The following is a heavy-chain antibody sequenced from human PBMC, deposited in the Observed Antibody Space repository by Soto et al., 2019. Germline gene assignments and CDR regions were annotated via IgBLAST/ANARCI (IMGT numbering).Heavy chain of an antibody. D-gene: IGHD7-27*01. CDR2: INPNGGST. CDR1: GYTFISYY. CDR3: EKGLELGDC. Sequence: DSVKVSCKASGYTFISYYIHWVRQAPGQGLEWIGIINPNGGSTNYAQNFKVRLTVTRDTSTATVYMDLSALTSADTAMDYCEKGLELGDCWGQGTLVTVSS. J-gene: IGHJ4*02. V-gene: IGHV1-46*01.